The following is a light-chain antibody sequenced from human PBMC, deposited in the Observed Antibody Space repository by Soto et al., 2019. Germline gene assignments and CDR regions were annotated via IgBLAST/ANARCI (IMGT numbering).Light chain of an antibody. V-gene: IGLV2-8*01. J-gene: IGLJ2*01. CDR2: DVS. Sequence: QSALTQPPSASGSPGQSVTISCTGTSRDFGGYNYVSWYQQHPGKAPKDIIYDVSKRPSGVPDRFSGSKSGNTASLTVSGLQNEDEADYYCASHAGSSAVFGGGTKLTVL. CDR1: SRDFGGYNY. CDR3: ASHAGSSAV.